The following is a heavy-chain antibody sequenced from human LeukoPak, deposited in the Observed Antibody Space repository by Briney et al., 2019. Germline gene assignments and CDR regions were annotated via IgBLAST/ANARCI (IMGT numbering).Heavy chain of an antibody. J-gene: IGHJ4*02. V-gene: IGHV3-53*01. Sequence: PGGSLRLSCAASGFTFSDYYMSWMRQAPGQGLEWVSVLYSGGGTHYADSVKGRFTISSDNSKNTLYLQMNSLRAEDTAVYYCARDQNYWGQGTLVTVSS. CDR3: ARDQNY. CDR2: LYSGGGT. CDR1: GFTFSDYY.